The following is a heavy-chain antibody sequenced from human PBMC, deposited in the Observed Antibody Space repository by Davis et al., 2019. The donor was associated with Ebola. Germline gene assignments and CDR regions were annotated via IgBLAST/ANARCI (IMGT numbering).Heavy chain of an antibody. CDR2: IKQDGSEK. J-gene: IGHJ4*02. Sequence: GESLKISCAASGFTFSSYWMTWVRPAPGKGLEWVANIKQDGSEKYYVDSVKGRFTISRDNAKNSLYLQMNSLRAEDTAVYYCARGVPAAIYEFGGFDYWGQGTLVTVSS. CDR1: GFTFSSYW. V-gene: IGHV3-7*01. D-gene: IGHD2-2*01. CDR3: ARGVPAAIYEFGGFDY.